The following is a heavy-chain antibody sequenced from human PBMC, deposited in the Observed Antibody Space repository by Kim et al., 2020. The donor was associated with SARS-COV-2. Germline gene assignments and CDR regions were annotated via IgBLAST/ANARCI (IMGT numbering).Heavy chain of an antibody. D-gene: IGHD2-21*01. J-gene: IGHJ6*02. CDR2: IRSKANNYAT. CDR3: TSQLKPYCDGGKCHSDYFYYGMDG. V-gene: IGHV3-73*01. CDR1: GFTFSGSA. Sequence: GGSLRLSCASSGFTFSGSAMHWVRQASGKGLEWVGRIRSKANNYATAYAASVKGRFTISRDDSKNTAYLQMNSLRTEEPAVYYCTSQLKPYCDGGKCHSDYFYYGMDGWGQGTTVTVSS.